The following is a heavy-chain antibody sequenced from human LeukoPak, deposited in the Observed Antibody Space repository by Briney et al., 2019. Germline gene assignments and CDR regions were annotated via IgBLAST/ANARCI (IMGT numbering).Heavy chain of an antibody. J-gene: IGHJ4*02. CDR2: ISLTGLT. Sequence: SGTLSLTCGVSGGSIRNTNWWSWVRQPPGQGVEWVWEISLTGLTHYNPSLESRVTVSLDKSKNHLSLHLTSVTAADTAVYYCWRENGAFSPFGYWGQGTMVTVLS. D-gene: IGHD2-8*01. CDR3: WRENGAFSPFGY. V-gene: IGHV4-4*02. CDR1: GGSIRNTNW.